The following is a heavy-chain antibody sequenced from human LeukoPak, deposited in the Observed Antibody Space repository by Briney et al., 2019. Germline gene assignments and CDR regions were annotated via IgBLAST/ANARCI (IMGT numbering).Heavy chain of an antibody. CDR3: AKEYGSGSSRLYYFDY. J-gene: IGHJ4*02. D-gene: IGHD3-10*01. CDR2: ISWNSGSI. V-gene: IGHV3-9*01. Sequence: GGSLRLSCAASGCTFDDYAMHWVRQAPGKGLKWVSGISWNSGSIGYADSVKGRFTISRDNAKNSLYLQMNSLRAEDTALYYCAKEYGSGSSRLYYFDYWGQGTLVTVSS. CDR1: GCTFDDYA.